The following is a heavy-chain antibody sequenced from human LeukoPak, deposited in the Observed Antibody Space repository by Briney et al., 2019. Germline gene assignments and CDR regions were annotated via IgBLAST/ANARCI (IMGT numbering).Heavy chain of an antibody. CDR1: GGSISSYY. D-gene: IGHD3-3*01. V-gene: IGHV4-59*12. Sequence: SETLSLTCTVSGGSISSYYWSWIRQPPGKGLEWIGYIYYSGSTNYNPSLKSRVTISVDTSKNQFSLKLSSVTAADTAVYYCARGQYYDFWSGYSPEFDYWGQGTLVTVSS. J-gene: IGHJ4*02. CDR2: IYYSGST. CDR3: ARGQYYDFWSGYSPEFDY.